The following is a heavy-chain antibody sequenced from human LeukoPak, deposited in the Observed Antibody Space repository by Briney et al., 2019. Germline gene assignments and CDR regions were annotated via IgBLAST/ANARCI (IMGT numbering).Heavy chain of an antibody. Sequence: GGSLRPSCGGSGFTFNSYSMNWVRQAPGKGLEWVASIIGSGSEMFYADSLKGRFTISRDNSKNSLYLQMNSLRVEDTAVYYCAKVQSDIVGAMFFSFYVWGQGTMVSVSS. CDR3: AKVQSDIVGAMFFSFYV. V-gene: IGHV3-21*06. CDR2: IIGSGSEM. D-gene: IGHD1-26*01. J-gene: IGHJ3*01. CDR1: GFTFNSYS.